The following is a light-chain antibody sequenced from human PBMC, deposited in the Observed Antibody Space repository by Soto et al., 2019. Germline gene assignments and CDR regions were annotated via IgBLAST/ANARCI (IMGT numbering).Light chain of an antibody. J-gene: IGLJ1*01. CDR3: CSYAGSSTYV. CDR1: SSDVGSYNL. CDR2: EVS. Sequence: QSALTQPASVSGSPGQSITISCTGNSSDVGSYNLVSWYQQHPGKAPKLMIYEVSKRPSGVSNRFSGSKSGNTASLTISGLQAEDEADYYCCSYAGSSTYVFGTGTKDTVL. V-gene: IGLV2-23*02.